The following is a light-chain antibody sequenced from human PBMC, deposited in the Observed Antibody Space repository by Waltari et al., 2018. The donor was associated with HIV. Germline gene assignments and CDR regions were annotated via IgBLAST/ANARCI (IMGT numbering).Light chain of an antibody. V-gene: IGLV3-21*01. Sequence: SYVLTQPPSVSVAPGQTTRITSEGNKIGSESVHWYQQRPGQAPVVVIYHDRDRPSGIPERFSGSNSGNTATLTITRVEAGDEADYYCQLFQCCNNWVFGGGTKLTVL. CDR1: KIGSES. CDR2: HDR. J-gene: IGLJ3*02. CDR3: QLFQCCNNWV.